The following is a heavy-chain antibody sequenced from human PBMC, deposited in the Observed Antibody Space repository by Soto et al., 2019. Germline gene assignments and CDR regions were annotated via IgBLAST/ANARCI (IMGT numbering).Heavy chain of an antibody. V-gene: IGHV2-26*01. D-gene: IGHD2-21*01. CDR2: IFSNDET. CDR3: ARTVARMNLDY. Sequence: QVTLKESGPVLVKPTETLTLTCTVSGFSLSNARMGVSWIRQPPGKALEWLAHIFSNDETAYSTSLKTRLTISKETSTSQVVLTMGNMDPVDTATYYCARTVARMNLDYWGQGTLVTVSS. J-gene: IGHJ4*02. CDR1: GFSLSNARMG.